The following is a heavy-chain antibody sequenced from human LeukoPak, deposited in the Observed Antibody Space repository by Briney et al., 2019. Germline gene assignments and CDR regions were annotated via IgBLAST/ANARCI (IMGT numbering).Heavy chain of an antibody. D-gene: IGHD3-10*01. CDR1: GFTFGNYG. Sequence: GGTLRLSCAASGFTFGNYGMGWVGQAPGKGRKGASGIIGSGGSTHYADSVKGRFTISRDNSKNTLYLQMNSLRAEDTAVYYCAKDPHGSGIFATRFDPWGQGTLVTVSS. CDR3: AKDPHGSGIFATRFDP. V-gene: IGHV3-23*01. CDR2: IIGSGGST. J-gene: IGHJ5*02.